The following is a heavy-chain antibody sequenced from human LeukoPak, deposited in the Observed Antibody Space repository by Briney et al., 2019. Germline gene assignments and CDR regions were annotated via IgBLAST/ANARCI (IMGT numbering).Heavy chain of an antibody. J-gene: IGHJ4*02. V-gene: IGHV3-15*01. Sequence: GGSLRLSCAASGFTFSNAWMSWVRQAPGKGLEWVGRIKSKTDGGTTDYAAPVKGRFTISRDDSKNTLYLQMNSLKTEDTAVYYCTTDRSDMSSSWYYSGVDYWGQGTLVTVSS. CDR2: IKSKTDGGTT. CDR3: TTDRSDMSSSWYYSGVDY. D-gene: IGHD6-13*01. CDR1: GFTFSNAW.